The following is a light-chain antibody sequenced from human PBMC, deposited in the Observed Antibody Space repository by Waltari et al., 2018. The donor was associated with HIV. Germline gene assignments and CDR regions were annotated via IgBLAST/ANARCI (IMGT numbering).Light chain of an antibody. CDR1: YSHIGYST. CDR3: AVWNDSLNGPV. V-gene: IGLV1-44*01. Sequence: QSVLTQPPSASGPPGQKVTISCSGSYSHIGYSTVTWYQPLPGTAPKRLIYSDNQRPSGVPDRFSGSKSGTSASLAISGLQSEDEAEYYCAVWNDSLNGPVFGGGTKLTVL. CDR2: SDN. J-gene: IGLJ3*02.